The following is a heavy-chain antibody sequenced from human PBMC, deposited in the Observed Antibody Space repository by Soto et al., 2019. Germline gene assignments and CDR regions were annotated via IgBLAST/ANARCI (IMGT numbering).Heavy chain of an antibody. CDR3: ARGDNYYDSSGYVDY. J-gene: IGHJ4*02. CDR2: ISAYNGNT. V-gene: IGHV1-18*04. Sequence: ASVKVSCKASGYTFTSYGISWVRQAPGQGLEWMGWISAYNGNTNYAQKLQGRVTMTTDTSTSTAYMELRSLRSDDTAVYYCARGDNYYDSSGYVDYWGQGTLVTVSS. D-gene: IGHD3-22*01. CDR1: GYTFTSYG.